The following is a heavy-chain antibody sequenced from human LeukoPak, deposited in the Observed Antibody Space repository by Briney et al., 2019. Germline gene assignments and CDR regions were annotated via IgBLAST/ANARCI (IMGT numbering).Heavy chain of an antibody. CDR1: GFTFSSYG. CDR3: AKGFRHNWHGLSAFGI. J-gene: IGHJ3*02. D-gene: IGHD1-1*01. Sequence: GGSLRLSCAASGFTFSSYGMHWVRQAPGKGLDWVAYIRYDGSSQYSPDSVKGRFTISRDNSKSTLYLQISSLRAGDTAVYYCAKGFRHNWHGLSAFGIWGQGTVVIVSS. V-gene: IGHV3-30*02. CDR2: IRYDGSSQ.